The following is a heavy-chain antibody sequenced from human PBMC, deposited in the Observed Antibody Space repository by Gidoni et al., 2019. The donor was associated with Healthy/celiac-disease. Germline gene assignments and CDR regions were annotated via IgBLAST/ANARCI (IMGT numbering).Heavy chain of an antibody. CDR2: IYPGDSDT. Sequence: EVQLVQSGAEVKKPGESLKISCKGSGYSFTSYWIGWVRQMPGKGLEWMGIIYPGDSDTRYSPSFQGQVTISADKSISTAYLQWSSLKASDTAMYYCARQWTDYYDSSGHFDYWGQGTLVTVSS. J-gene: IGHJ4*02. V-gene: IGHV5-51*01. D-gene: IGHD3-22*01. CDR3: ARQWTDYYDSSGHFDY. CDR1: GYSFTSYW.